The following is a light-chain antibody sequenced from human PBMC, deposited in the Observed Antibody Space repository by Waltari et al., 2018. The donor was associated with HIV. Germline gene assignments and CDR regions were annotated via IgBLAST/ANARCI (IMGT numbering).Light chain of an antibody. V-gene: IGKV1-9*01. CDR3: QQLHPYPIT. Sequence: DIQLTQSPSFLSASVGDRVTITCRASQGVSSYLAWYQQEPGKAPKLLIYAASTLQSGVPSRFSGSGSGTEFTFTISCLQPEDFATYYCQQLHPYPITFGQGTRLEIK. CDR2: AAS. CDR1: QGVSSY. J-gene: IGKJ5*01.